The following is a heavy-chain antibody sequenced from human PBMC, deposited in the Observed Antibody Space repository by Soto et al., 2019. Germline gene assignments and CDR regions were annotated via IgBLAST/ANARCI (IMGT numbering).Heavy chain of an antibody. Sequence: ASVKVSCKASGYTFTSDGISWVRQAPGQGLEWMGWISTYNGNTNYAQKLQGRVTMTTDTSTTTAYMGLRSLRSDDTSVYYCARDSRDILTGYYPTFDSWGQGTLVTVSS. J-gene: IGHJ4*02. CDR2: ISTYNGNT. V-gene: IGHV1-18*01. CDR3: ARDSRDILTGYYPTFDS. D-gene: IGHD3-9*01. CDR1: GYTFTSDG.